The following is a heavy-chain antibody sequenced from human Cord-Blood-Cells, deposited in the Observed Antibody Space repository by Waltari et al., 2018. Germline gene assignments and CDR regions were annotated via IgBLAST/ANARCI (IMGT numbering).Heavy chain of an antibody. CDR2: INPNSGGT. V-gene: IGHV1-2*02. CDR3: ARSMVRGVINAFDI. Sequence: QVQLVQSGAEVKKPGASVKVSCKASGYTFTGYYMHWVRQAPGQGLAWRGWINPNSGGTNYAQKFRGRVTMTRDTSISTAYMELSRLRSDDTAVYYCARSMVRGVINAFDIWGQGTMVTVSS. J-gene: IGHJ3*02. D-gene: IGHD3-10*01. CDR1: GYTFTGYY.